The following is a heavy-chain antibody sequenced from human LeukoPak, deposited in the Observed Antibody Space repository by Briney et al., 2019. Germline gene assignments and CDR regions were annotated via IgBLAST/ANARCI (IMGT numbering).Heavy chain of an antibody. CDR3: ARAGDGTADY. D-gene: IGHD1-14*01. CDR1: XFTFISYS. V-gene: IGHV3-21*01. CDR2: ISSSSSDI. Sequence: GGSXXLXXXXXXFTFISYSINSVRQAPGEGLEWVSSISSSSSDIYYADSVKGRFTISRDNAKNSLYLQMNSLRAEDTAVYYCARAGDGTADYWGQGTLVTVSS. J-gene: IGHJ4*02.